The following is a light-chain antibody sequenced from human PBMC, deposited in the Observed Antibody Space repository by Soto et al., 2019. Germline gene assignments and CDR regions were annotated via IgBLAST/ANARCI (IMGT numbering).Light chain of an antibody. J-gene: IGKJ5*01. CDR1: QSVSSTS. CDR3: QQYGNSLIT. V-gene: IGKV3-20*01. Sequence: EVLLTQSPGTVSLSPGERATLSCRASQSVSSTSLPWYQQKPGRAPRLLIHGASSRAIGIPDRFSGSGSGTDFTLTISRLEPEDFAVYYCQQYGNSLITFGQGTRLEIK. CDR2: GAS.